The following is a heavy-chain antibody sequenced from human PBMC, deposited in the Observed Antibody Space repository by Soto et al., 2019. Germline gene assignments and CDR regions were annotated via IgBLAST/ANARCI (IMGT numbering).Heavy chain of an antibody. V-gene: IGHV4-39*01. CDR1: GGSISGSGYC. Sequence: ASVTLSLTCTVSGGSISGSGYCWAWIRQPPGKGLEWIGSIYYSGSTYYNPSPKSRVTMSVDTSKNQFSLKLNSMTAADSAVYYCTSQVDYWSQGTLVTVSS. CDR3: TSQVDY. CDR2: IYYSGST. J-gene: IGHJ4*02.